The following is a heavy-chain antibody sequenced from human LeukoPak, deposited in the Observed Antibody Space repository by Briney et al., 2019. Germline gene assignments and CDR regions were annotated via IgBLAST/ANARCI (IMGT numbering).Heavy chain of an antibody. CDR1: GFSLSTSRVG. CDR3: AHTDRRLAPPVTFDY. CDR2: IYWTDDK. V-gene: IGHV2-5*01. J-gene: IGHJ4*02. Sequence: SPPTLAKPTHTLTLTCTFSGFSLSTSRVGVGWIRHPPGKALEWLALIYWTDDKRYIPSLKSRLTITKNTYKHQVVLTMTNMDPVDRATYYCAHTDRRLAPPVTFDYWGQGTLVTVSS. D-gene: IGHD6-19*01.